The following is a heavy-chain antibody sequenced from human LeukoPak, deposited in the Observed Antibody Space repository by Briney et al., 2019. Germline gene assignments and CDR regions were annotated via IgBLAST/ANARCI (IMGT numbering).Heavy chain of an antibody. Sequence: GGSLRLSCAASGFTSSDYTMNWVRQSPGKGLEWVSGISVSDDSTYYADSVKGRFTISRDKSNNMLHLQMNSLRAEDTAVYYCARDRYCVSTSCPYDCWGQGTPVTVSS. CDR2: ISVSDDST. D-gene: IGHD2-2*01. V-gene: IGHV3-23*01. CDR3: ARDRYCVSTSCPYDC. J-gene: IGHJ4*02. CDR1: GFTSSDYT.